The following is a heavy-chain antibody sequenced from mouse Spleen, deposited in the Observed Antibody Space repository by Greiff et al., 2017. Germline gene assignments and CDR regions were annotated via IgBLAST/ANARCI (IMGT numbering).Heavy chain of an antibody. CDR1: GFTFSSYA. CDR2: ISSGGGNT. D-gene: IGHD2-1*01. CDR3: ARQYGNYDYFDY. V-gene: IGHV5-9*04. J-gene: IGHJ2*01. Sequence: EVKLVESGGGLVKRGGSLKLSCAASGFTFSSYAMSWVRQTPEKRLEWVATISSGGGNTYYPDSVKGRFTISRDNAKNTLYLQMSSLKSEDTAMYYCARQYGNYDYFDYWGQGTTLTVSS.